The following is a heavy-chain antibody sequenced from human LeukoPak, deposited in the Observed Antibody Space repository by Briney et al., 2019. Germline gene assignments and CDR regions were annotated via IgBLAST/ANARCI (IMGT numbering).Heavy chain of an antibody. Sequence: SETLSLTCTVSGGSISSYYWSWIRQPPGKGLEWIGYIYYSGSTNYNPSLKSRVTISVDTSKNQFSLKLSSVAAADTAVYYCARDRAVSAPPYYYYYMDVWGKGTTVTVSS. J-gene: IGHJ6*03. D-gene: IGHD1-26*01. CDR1: GGSISSYY. CDR2: IYYSGST. V-gene: IGHV4-59*01. CDR3: ARDRAVSAPPYYYYYMDV.